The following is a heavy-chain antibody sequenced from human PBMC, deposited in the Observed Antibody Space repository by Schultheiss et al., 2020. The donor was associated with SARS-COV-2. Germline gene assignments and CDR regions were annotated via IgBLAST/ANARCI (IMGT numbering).Heavy chain of an antibody. D-gene: IGHD5-12*01. CDR3: ARSLYSGYDASFDY. CDR1: GFTFSSYA. J-gene: IGHJ4*02. Sequence: GGSLRLSCAASGFTFSSYAMSWVRQAPGKGLEWVSAISGSGGSTYYADSVKGRFTISRDNSKNTLYLQMNSLRAEDTAVYYCARSLYSGYDASFDYWGQGTLVTVSS. CDR2: ISGSGGST. V-gene: IGHV3-23*01.